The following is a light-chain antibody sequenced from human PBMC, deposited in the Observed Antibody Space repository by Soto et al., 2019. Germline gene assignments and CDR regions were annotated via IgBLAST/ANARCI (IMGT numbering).Light chain of an antibody. Sequence: QSALTQPPSVSGSPGQSVTISCTGTSSDVGYYNSVSWYQQPPGTVPKLMIFEVSNRPSGVPDRFSGSKSCNTASLTISGLQAEDEADYYCSSYTTSNTYVFGTGTKLTVL. V-gene: IGLV2-18*02. J-gene: IGLJ1*01. CDR2: EVS. CDR3: SSYTTSNTYV. CDR1: SSDVGYYNS.